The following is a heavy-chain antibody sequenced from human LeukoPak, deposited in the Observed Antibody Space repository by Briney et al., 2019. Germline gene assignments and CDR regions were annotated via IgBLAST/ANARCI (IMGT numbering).Heavy chain of an antibody. D-gene: IGHD2-21*02. Sequence: GASVKVSCKASGYIFTGYYIHWVRQAPGQGLEWMGWINPNSGDTKYAQKFQGRVTMTRDTSNSTVYMDLTRLIFDDTAMYYCARDGVFRFEVGDVYYYYMDVWGKGTTVIISS. J-gene: IGHJ6*03. V-gene: IGHV1-2*02. CDR3: ARDGVFRFEVGDVYYYYMDV. CDR1: GYIFTGYY. CDR2: INPNSGDT.